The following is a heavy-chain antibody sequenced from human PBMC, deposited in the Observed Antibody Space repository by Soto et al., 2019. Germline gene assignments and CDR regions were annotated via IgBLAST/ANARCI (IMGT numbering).Heavy chain of an antibody. Sequence: SETLSLTCTVSGDTSTSYYWGWIRQAPGKGLEWIGHIHNSGTSTHNPSLNGRVTISIDMSKKQFSLKLTSLTSADTAVYYCARDFYDSVGYTWFDSWSQGTLVTVST. V-gene: IGHV4-59*01. D-gene: IGHD3-22*01. J-gene: IGHJ5*01. CDR2: IHNSGTS. CDR3: ARDFYDSVGYTWFDS. CDR1: GDTSTSYY.